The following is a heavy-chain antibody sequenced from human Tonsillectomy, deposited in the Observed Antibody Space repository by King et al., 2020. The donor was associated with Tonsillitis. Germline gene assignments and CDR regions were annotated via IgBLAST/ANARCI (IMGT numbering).Heavy chain of an antibody. V-gene: IGHV4-61*02. Sequence: VQLQESGPGLVKPSQTLSLTCTVSGDSISSGSSDWSWIRQPAGKGLEWIGRIYTSGSTNYNPSLKSRVTMSVDTSKNQFSLKLSSVTAADTAVYYCARDDPAVAGTVFDYWGPGTLVTVSS. CDR1: GDSISSGSSD. CDR3: ARDDPAVAGTVFDY. CDR2: IYTSGST. J-gene: IGHJ4*02. D-gene: IGHD6-19*01.